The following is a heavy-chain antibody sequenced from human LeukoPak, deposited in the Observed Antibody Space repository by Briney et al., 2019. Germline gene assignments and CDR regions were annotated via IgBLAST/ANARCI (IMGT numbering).Heavy chain of an antibody. Sequence: GASVKVSCKASGGTFSSYAISWVRQAPGQGLEWMGRIIPILGIANYAQKFQGRVTITADKSTSTAYMELSSLRSEDTAVYYCARSSRDGYNFCWGQGTLVTVSS. J-gene: IGHJ4*02. CDR3: ARSSRDGYNFC. D-gene: IGHD5-24*01. CDR2: IIPILGIA. V-gene: IGHV1-69*04. CDR1: GGTFSSYA.